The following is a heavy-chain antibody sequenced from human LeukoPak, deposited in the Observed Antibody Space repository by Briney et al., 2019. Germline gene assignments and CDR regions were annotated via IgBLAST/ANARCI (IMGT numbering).Heavy chain of an antibody. CDR2: VYYSGST. Sequence: ASETLSLTCTVSGGSISSYYWSWIRQPPGKGLEWIGYVYYSGSTEYNPSLRSRVTISLEVSKRQFSLNLTSVTAADTAVYYCASNTGTVFDYWGQGALVTVSS. CDR1: GGSISSYY. D-gene: IGHD7-27*01. CDR3: ASNTGTVFDY. J-gene: IGHJ4*02. V-gene: IGHV4-59*01.